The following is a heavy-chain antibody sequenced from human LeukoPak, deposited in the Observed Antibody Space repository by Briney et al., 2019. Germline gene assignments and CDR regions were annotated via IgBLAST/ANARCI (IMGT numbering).Heavy chain of an antibody. D-gene: IGHD1-26*01. Sequence: GGSLRLSCTASGFTFNSFVMSWVRQAPGKGLEWVSAISGGGDPTYYADSVKGQFTISRDNSKNTLYLQMNSLRAEDTAVYYCAKDPRGGYSGSWYFDYWGQGTLVTVSS. CDR1: GFTFNSFV. J-gene: IGHJ4*02. CDR2: ISGGGDPT. V-gene: IGHV3-23*01. CDR3: AKDPRGGYSGSWYFDY.